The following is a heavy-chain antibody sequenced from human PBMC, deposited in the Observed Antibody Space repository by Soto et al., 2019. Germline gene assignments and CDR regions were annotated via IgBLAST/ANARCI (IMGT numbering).Heavy chain of an antibody. V-gene: IGHV1-69*12. J-gene: IGHJ6*02. Sequence: QVQLVQSGAEVKKPGSSVKVSCKASGGTFSSYAISWVRQAPGQGLEWMGGIIPIFGTANYAQKVQGRVTMSADESTITDYMERSSLRSEDTAVYYWARSRYYYDSSGYGGYYYDGMDVWGQGTTVTVSS. CDR3: ARSRYYYDSSGYGGYYYDGMDV. CDR2: IIPIFGTA. CDR1: GGTFSSYA. D-gene: IGHD3-22*01.